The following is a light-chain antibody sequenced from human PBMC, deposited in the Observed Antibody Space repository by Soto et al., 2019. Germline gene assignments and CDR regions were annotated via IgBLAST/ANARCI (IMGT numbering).Light chain of an antibody. CDR1: QSVGND. Sequence: EIVLTQSPDTLSLSRGERATLSCRASQSVGNDLAWYQQKPGQAPRLLIYDASSRATGIPARFSGSGSGTDFALTISSPEPEDFAVCYCQQRSNWPPLTFGGGTKVEIK. CDR3: QQRSNWPPLT. V-gene: IGKV3-11*01. J-gene: IGKJ4*01. CDR2: DAS.